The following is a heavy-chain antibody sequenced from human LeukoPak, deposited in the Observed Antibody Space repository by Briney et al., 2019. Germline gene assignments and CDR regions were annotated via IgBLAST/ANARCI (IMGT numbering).Heavy chain of an antibody. D-gene: IGHD3-22*01. V-gene: IGHV1-2*02. J-gene: IGHJ1*01. CDR2: VNPNSGGT. CDR3: AREHDSSGYYDRFQH. CDR1: GYTFTGYY. Sequence: GASVKVSCKASGYTFTGYYMHWVRQAPGQGLEWMGWVNPNSGGTNYAQKFQGRVTMTRYTSISTAYMELSRLRSDDTAVYYCAREHDSSGYYDRFQHWGQGTLVTVSS.